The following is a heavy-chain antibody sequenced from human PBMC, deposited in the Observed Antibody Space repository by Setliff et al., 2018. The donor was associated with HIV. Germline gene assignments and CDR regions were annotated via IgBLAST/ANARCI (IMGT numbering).Heavy chain of an antibody. J-gene: IGHJ3*02. V-gene: IGHV4-59*11. CDR2: IYYSAST. Sequence: SETLSLTCTVSAGSISGHYGSWIRQPPGKGLEWIGSIYYSASTNYNPSLKSRVTRAVDTSKNQFSLKLSSVTAADTAVYYCARDLAPNTNYYDSSGYPHAFDIWGQGKMVTVSS. D-gene: IGHD3-22*01. CDR3: ARDLAPNTNYYDSSGYPHAFDI. CDR1: AGSISGHY.